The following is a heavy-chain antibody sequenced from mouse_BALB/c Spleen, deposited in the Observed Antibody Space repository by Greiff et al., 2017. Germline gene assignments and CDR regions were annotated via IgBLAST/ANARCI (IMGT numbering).Heavy chain of an antibody. CDR3: ARYYGYGYFDV. Sequence: QVQLKESGAELVRPGVSVKISCKGSGYTFTDYAMHWVKQSHAKSLEWIGVISTYYGDASYNQKFKGKATMTVDKSSSTAYMELARLTSEDSAIYYCARYYGYGYFDVWGAGTTVTVSS. J-gene: IGHJ1*01. CDR1: GYTFTDYA. CDR2: ISTYYGDA. V-gene: IGHV1S137*01. D-gene: IGHD1-1*02.